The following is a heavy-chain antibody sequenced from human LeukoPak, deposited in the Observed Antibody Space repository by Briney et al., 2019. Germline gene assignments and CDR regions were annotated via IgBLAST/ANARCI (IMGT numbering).Heavy chain of an antibody. J-gene: IGHJ4*02. V-gene: IGHV1-46*01. Sequence: ASVKVSCKASGGTFSSYAISWVRQAPGQGLEWMGIINPSGGSTSYAQKFQGRVTMTRDTSTSTVYMELSSLRSEDTAVYYCAKDPYSSGWYGDYWGQGTLVTVSS. CDR2: INPSGGST. CDR3: AKDPYSSGWYGDY. CDR1: GGTFSSYA. D-gene: IGHD6-19*01.